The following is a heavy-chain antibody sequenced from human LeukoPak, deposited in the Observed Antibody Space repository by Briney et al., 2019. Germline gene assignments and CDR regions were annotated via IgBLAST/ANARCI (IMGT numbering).Heavy chain of an antibody. D-gene: IGHD5-12*01. V-gene: IGHV1-69*06. CDR3: ASAHGYSGYDLYYYYYMDV. Sequence: GASVKVSCKASGGTFSSYAISWVRQAPGQGLEWMGGIIPIFGTANYAQKFQGRVTITADKSTSTAYMELSSLRSEDTAVYYCASAHGYSGYDLYYYYYMDVWGKGTTVTVSS. J-gene: IGHJ6*03. CDR2: IIPIFGTA. CDR1: GGTFSSYA.